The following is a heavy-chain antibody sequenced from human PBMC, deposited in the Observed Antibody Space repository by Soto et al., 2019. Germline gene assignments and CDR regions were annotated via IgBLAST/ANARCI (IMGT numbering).Heavy chain of an antibody. CDR1: GGSVRSNNW. CDR2: IHHREST. Sequence: QVQLQESGPGLVKPSGTLSLTCAVSGGSVRSNNWWFWVRQPPGKGLEWIGEIHHRESTNLKPSLKSRVTISVDRSKNEFSLKVKSVTAADTAVYYCGCRVEDISYDYYGMDVWGQGTTVTVSS. D-gene: IGHD2-15*01. CDR3: GCRVEDISYDYYGMDV. V-gene: IGHV4-4*02. J-gene: IGHJ6*02.